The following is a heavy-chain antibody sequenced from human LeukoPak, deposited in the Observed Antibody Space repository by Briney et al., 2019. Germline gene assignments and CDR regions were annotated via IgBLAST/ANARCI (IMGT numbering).Heavy chain of an antibody. CDR3: ASEGTDDSSGYYYHY. J-gene: IGHJ4*02. D-gene: IGHD3-22*01. CDR1: GFTFSSYW. CDR2: IKQDGSEK. V-gene: IGHV3-7*01. Sequence: GGSLRLSCAASGFTFSSYWMSWVRQAPGKGLEWVANIKQDGSEKYYVDSVKGRFTISRDNAKNSLYLQMNSLRAEVTAVYYCASEGTDDSSGYYYHYWGQGTLVTVSS.